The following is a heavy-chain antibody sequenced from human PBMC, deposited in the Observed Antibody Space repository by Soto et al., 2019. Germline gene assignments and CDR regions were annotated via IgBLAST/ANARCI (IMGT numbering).Heavy chain of an antibody. Sequence: QVQLVQSGAEVKKPGSSVKVSCKASGGTFSNYAISWVRQAPGQGLEWMGGIIPIFGTANNPQKFQGRVTITADESTSTAYMELSSLRSEDTAVYYCARDGIGIAVAGTYNGMDVWVQGTTVTVSS. CDR3: ARDGIGIAVAGTYNGMDV. D-gene: IGHD6-19*01. V-gene: IGHV1-69*01. CDR2: IIPIFGTA. J-gene: IGHJ6*02. CDR1: GGTFSNYA.